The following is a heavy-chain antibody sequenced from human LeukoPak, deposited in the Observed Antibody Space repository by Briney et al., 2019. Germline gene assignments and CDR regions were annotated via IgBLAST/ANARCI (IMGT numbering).Heavy chain of an antibody. CDR1: GYTFDTNG. CDR2: ISPYDGNT. J-gene: IGHJ3*02. D-gene: IGHD6-19*01. CDR3: ARLRGGIYSSRDAFDI. Sequence: VASVKISCKASGYTFDTNGFSRVRQAPGQGLEWMAWISPYDGNTKYAPTLQDRVTLTTDASTSTAYMELRSLRSDDTAVYYCARLRGGIYSSRDAFDIWGQGTMVTVSS. V-gene: IGHV1-18*04.